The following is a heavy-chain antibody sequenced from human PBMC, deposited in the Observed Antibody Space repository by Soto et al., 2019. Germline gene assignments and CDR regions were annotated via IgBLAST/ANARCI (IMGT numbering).Heavy chain of an antibody. CDR1: GYTFTSYY. CDR2: INPSGGST. D-gene: IGHD1-26*01. Sequence: QVQLVQSGAEVKKPGASVKVSCKASGYTFTSYYMHWVRQAPGQGLEWMGIINPSGGSTSYAQKFQGRVTMTRDTSTSTVYMELSSLRSEDTAVYYCARDQGGCPHNNYFDYWGQGTLVTVSS. J-gene: IGHJ4*02. V-gene: IGHV1-46*01. CDR3: ARDQGGCPHNNYFDY.